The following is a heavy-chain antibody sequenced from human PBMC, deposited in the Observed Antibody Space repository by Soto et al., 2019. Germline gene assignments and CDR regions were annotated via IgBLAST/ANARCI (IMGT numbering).Heavy chain of an antibody. V-gene: IGHV1-3*01. Sequence: QVQLVQSGAEVKKPGASVKVSCKASGYTFTSYAMHWVRQAPGQRLEWMGWINAGNGNTKYSQKFQGRVTITRYTYASTDYMELSSMRSEDTAVYYCARGPGGPDGPGDYWGQGTLVTVSS. CDR2: INAGNGNT. CDR1: GYTFTSYA. J-gene: IGHJ4*02. CDR3: ARGPGGPDGPGDY. D-gene: IGHD2-15*01.